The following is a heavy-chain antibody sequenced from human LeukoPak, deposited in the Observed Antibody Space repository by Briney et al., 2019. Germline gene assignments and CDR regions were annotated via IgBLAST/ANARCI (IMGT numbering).Heavy chain of an antibody. CDR3: ARGRLRITIFGVVHYFDY. CDR2: INHSGST. D-gene: IGHD3-3*01. V-gene: IGHV4-34*01. Sequence: SETLSLTCAVYGGSFSSYYWSWIRQPPGKGLEWIGEINHSGSTNYNPSLKSRVTISVDTSKNQFSLKLSSVTAADTAVYYCARGRLRITIFGVVHYFDYWGQGTQVTVSS. J-gene: IGHJ4*02. CDR1: GGSFSSYY.